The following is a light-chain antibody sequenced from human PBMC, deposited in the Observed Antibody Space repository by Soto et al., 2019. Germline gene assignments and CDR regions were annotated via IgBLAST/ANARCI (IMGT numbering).Light chain of an antibody. J-gene: IGKJ5*01. V-gene: IGKV3-15*01. CDR3: QQYNNWPPIT. Sequence: EVVLAQSPATLSLSPGERATLSCRASQSVSSNLAWYQRKPGQAPRLLIYGASTRATGIPARFSGSGSGTEFTLTISSLQSEDFAVYYCQQYNNWPPITFGQGTRLEIK. CDR1: QSVSSN. CDR2: GAS.